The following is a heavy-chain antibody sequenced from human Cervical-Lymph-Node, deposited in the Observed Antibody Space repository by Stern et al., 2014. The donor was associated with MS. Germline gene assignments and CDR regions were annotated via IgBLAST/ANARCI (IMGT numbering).Heavy chain of an antibody. Sequence: QLVQSGPGLVKPSETLSLTCTVSGGSLSGFYGHWIRQPPGKGLEWIGSTYSSGSSNYSPSLKSRVTISVDTSKNQFSLKLTSVTAADTAVYYCAREEIEPLFYLEYWGQGILVTVSS. J-gene: IGHJ4*02. CDR3: AREEIEPLFYLEY. V-gene: IGHV4-4*08. CDR1: GGSLSGFY. D-gene: IGHD3-22*01. CDR2: TYSSGSS.